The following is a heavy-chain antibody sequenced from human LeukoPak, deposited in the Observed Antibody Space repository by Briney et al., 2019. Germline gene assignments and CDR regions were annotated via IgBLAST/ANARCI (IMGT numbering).Heavy chain of an antibody. Sequence: GGSLRLSCAASGFTFSSYAMSWVRPAPGKGLEWVSAISGSGGSTYYADSVKGRFTISRDNSKNTLYLQMNSMRAEDTAVYYCAKVVAEYSSSLPLDYWGQGTLVTVSS. J-gene: IGHJ4*02. CDR2: ISGSGGST. CDR1: GFTFSSYA. D-gene: IGHD6-13*01. V-gene: IGHV3-23*01. CDR3: AKVVAEYSSSLPLDY.